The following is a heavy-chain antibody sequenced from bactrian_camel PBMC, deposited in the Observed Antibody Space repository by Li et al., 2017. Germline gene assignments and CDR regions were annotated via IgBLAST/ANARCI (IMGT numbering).Heavy chain of an antibody. Sequence: QVQLVESGGGSVQPGGSLRLSCTASGRTYINWCMGWFRQTPGKEREGIATIDSRGITDYTDSVKGRFTISRDNAKNTLYLQLRSLKTEDTAMYYCAADEWGPTCYGLNSKYKGQGTQVTVS. J-gene: IGHJ4*01. CDR1: GRTYINWC. CDR2: IDSRGIT. V-gene: IGHV3S53*01. D-gene: IGHD3*01.